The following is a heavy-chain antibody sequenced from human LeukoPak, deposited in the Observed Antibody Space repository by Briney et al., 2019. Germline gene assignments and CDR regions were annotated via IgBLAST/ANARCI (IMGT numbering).Heavy chain of an antibody. Sequence: GGSLRLSCAASGFTFSSYSKKWGRQAPGEGLEWVSSISSSSSYIYYADSVKGRFTISRDNAKNSLYLQMNSLRAEDTAVYYCARETTGTKPIYWGQGTLVTVSS. D-gene: IGHD1-7*01. J-gene: IGHJ4*02. V-gene: IGHV3-21*01. CDR1: GFTFSSYS. CDR2: ISSSSSYI. CDR3: ARETTGTKPIY.